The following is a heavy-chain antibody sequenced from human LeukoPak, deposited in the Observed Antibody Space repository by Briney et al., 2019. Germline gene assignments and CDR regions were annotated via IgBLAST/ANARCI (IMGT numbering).Heavy chain of an antibody. CDR1: GGSISSSSYY. J-gene: IGHJ4*02. D-gene: IGHD3-22*01. Sequence: PSETLSLTCTVSGGSISSSSYYWGWIRQPPGKGLEWIGSMYYRGSTYYNPSLKSRVTISVDTSKNQFSLKLSSVTAADTAVYYCARDRGGYDSSGYYWVHWGQGTLVTVSS. CDR2: MYYRGST. CDR3: ARDRGGYDSSGYYWVH. V-gene: IGHV4-39*07.